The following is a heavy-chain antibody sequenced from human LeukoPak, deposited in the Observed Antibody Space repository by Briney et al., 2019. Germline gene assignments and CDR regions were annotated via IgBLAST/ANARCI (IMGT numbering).Heavy chain of an antibody. Sequence: GGSLRLSCAASGFTFSSHWMHWVRQAPGKGPVWVSRINSDGSTTNYADSVQGRFTISRDNGKNTLYLKMNSLRAEDTAVYYCAKGRGVYDFWSGYYTFDYWGQGTLVTVSS. J-gene: IGHJ4*02. D-gene: IGHD3-3*01. CDR2: INSDGSTT. CDR3: AKGRGVYDFWSGYYTFDY. CDR1: GFTFSSHW. V-gene: IGHV3-74*01.